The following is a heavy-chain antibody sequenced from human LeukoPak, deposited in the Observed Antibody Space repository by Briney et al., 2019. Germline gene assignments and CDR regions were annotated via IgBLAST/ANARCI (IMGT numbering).Heavy chain of an antibody. CDR2: IRYDGSDK. V-gene: IGHV3-30*02. CDR1: GFTFRIYS. D-gene: IGHD4/OR15-4a*01. J-gene: IGHJ4*02. Sequence: GGSLRLSCAASGFTFRIYSMHWVRQAPGKGLEWVAFIRYDGSDKYYADSVKGRFTISRDNSKNTLYLQMDGLRAVDTAVYYCAKDNDDYAIDYWGQGTLVTVSS. CDR3: AKDNDDYAIDY.